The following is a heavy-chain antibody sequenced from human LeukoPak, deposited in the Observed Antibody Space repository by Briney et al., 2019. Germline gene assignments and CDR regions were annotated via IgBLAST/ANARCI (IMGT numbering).Heavy chain of an antibody. Sequence: PGGSLRLSCAASGFTFSDYYMSWIRQAPGKGLEWVSYISSSGSTIYYADSVKGRFTISRDNSKNTLYLQMNSLRPEDTAVYYCARGLDNTMIRGADYWGQGTLVTVSS. V-gene: IGHV3-11*04. D-gene: IGHD3-10*01. J-gene: IGHJ4*02. CDR1: GFTFSDYY. CDR3: ARGLDNTMIRGADY. CDR2: ISSSGSTI.